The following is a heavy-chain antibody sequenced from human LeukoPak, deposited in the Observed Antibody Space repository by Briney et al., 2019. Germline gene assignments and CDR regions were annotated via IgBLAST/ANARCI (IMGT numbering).Heavy chain of an antibody. D-gene: IGHD1-26*01. CDR2: TYYRSKWYS. CDR3: ARSGNYRFDY. Sequence: SQTLSLTCAISGDSVSSDSVVWNWIRQSPSRGLEWLGRTYYRSKWYSDYAVSVKGRITINPDTSKNQFSLHLNSVTPEDTAVYYCARSGNYRFDYWGQGTLVTVSS. J-gene: IGHJ4*02. V-gene: IGHV6-1*01. CDR1: GDSVSSDSVV.